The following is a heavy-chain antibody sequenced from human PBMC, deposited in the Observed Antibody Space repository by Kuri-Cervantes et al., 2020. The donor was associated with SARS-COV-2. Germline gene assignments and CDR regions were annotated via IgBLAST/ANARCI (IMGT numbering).Heavy chain of an antibody. Sequence: GESLKISCAASGFSFSMYWMSWVRQATGKGLEWVANIKKDGSEKYYVNSVKGRFTISTDNAKNSLYLQMNSLRAEDTAVYYCAREQWLDLDAFDIWGQGTMVTVSS. CDR3: AREQWLDLDAFDI. D-gene: IGHD6-19*01. CDR2: IKKDGSEK. J-gene: IGHJ3*02. V-gene: IGHV3-7*01. CDR1: GFSFSMYW.